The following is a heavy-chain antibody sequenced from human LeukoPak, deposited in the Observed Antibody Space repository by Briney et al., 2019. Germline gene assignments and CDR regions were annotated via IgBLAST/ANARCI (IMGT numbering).Heavy chain of an antibody. CDR3: ARAQVVGSAPRWFDP. D-gene: IGHD2-15*01. CDR2: INHSGST. Sequence: SETLSLTCAVYGGSFSGYYWSWIRQPPGKGLEWIGEINHSGSTNYNPSLKSRVTISVETPKNQFSLKLSSVTAADTAVYYCARAQVVGSAPRWFDPWGQGTLVIVSS. J-gene: IGHJ5*02. V-gene: IGHV4-34*01. CDR1: GGSFSGYY.